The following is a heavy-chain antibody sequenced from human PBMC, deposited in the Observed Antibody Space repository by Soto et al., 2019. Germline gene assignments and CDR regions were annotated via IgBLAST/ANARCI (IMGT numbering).Heavy chain of an antibody. V-gene: IGHV3-53*01. J-gene: IGHJ1*01. Sequence: GSLRLSCAASGFTVSANYMNWVRQAPGKGLEWVSVIYTSDTTYYADSVKGRFTISRDNSKNTLYLQMNSLRAEDTAVYYCARDRSADRFVQYFQHWGPGTLVTVS. CDR1: GFTVSANY. CDR2: IYTSDTT. CDR3: ARDRSADRFVQYFQH. D-gene: IGHD6-19*01.